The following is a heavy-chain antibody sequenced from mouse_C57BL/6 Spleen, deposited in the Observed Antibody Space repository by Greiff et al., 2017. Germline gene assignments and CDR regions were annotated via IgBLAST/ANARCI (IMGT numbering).Heavy chain of an antibody. D-gene: IGHD2-5*01. CDR1: GYTFTDYN. J-gene: IGHJ3*01. V-gene: IGHV1-18*01. Sequence: VQLQQSGPELVKPGASVKIPCKASGYTFTDYNMDWVKQSHGKGLEWIGDINPNNGGTIYNQKFKGKATLTVDKSSSTAYMELRSLTSEDTAVYYCARSNYSNGAWFAHWGEGTLVTVAA. CDR3: ARSNYSNGAWFAH. CDR2: INPNNGGT.